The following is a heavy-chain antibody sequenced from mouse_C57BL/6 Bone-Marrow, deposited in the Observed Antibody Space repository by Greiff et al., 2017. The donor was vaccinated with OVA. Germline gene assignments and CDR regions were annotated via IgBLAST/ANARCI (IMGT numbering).Heavy chain of an antibody. CDR2: ISYDGSN. Sequence: EVQLQQSGPGLVKPSQSLSLTCSVTGYSITSGYYWNWIRQFPGNKLEWMGYISYDGSNNYNPSLKNRISITRDTSKNQFFLKLNSVTTEDTATYYCARPSYGSSPAYWGQGTLVTVSA. J-gene: IGHJ3*01. D-gene: IGHD1-1*01. V-gene: IGHV3-6*01. CDR3: ARPSYGSSPAY. CDR1: GYSITSGYY.